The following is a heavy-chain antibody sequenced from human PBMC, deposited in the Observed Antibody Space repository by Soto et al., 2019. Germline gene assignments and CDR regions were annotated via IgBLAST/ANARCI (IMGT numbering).Heavy chain of an antibody. D-gene: IGHD3-16*01. J-gene: IGHJ4*02. CDR3: ERGRDTSMIGRYFDY. V-gene: IGHV1-18*01. CDR1: GYSFTSYG. CDR2: ISAYNGNT. Sequence: ASVKVSCKASGYSFTSYGISWVRQAPGQGLEWLGWISAYNGNTNYAQKVQGRVTMTTDTSTNTVYMELTSLRFDDTAVYYCERGRDTSMIGRYFDYWGQGTLVTVSS.